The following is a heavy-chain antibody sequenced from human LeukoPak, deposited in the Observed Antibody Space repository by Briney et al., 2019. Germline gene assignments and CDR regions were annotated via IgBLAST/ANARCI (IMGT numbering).Heavy chain of an antibody. CDR3: AKRGTVHVVDTAMAGGLSFDY. Sequence: GGSPRLSCAASGFTFSSYGMHWVRQAPGKGLEWVAFIRYDGSNKYYADSVKGRFTISRDNSKNTLYLQMNSLRAEDTAVYYCAKRGTVHVVDTAMAGGLSFDYWGQGTLVTVSS. CDR2: IRYDGSNK. J-gene: IGHJ4*02. CDR1: GFTFSSYG. D-gene: IGHD5-18*01. V-gene: IGHV3-30*02.